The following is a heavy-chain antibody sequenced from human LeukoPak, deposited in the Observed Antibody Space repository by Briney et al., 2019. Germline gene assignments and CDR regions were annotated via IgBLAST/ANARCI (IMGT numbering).Heavy chain of an antibody. D-gene: IGHD7-27*01. V-gene: IGHV3-7*01. CDR2: IKTDGGEK. J-gene: IGHJ4*02. CDR3: ARDYVWGSPESDY. Sequence: GGSLRLSCVASGFSFNNYWMSWFRQAPGKGLEWVGNIKTDGGEKFYVDSVRGRFTISRDNAKNSLYLQMNSLRAEDTAVYYCARDYVWGSPESDYWGQGTLVTVSS. CDR1: GFSFNNYW.